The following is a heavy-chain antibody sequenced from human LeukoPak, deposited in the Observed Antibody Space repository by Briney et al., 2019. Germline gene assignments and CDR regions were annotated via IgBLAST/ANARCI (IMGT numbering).Heavy chain of an antibody. D-gene: IGHD6-19*01. CDR2: ISSSGSTI. CDR3: ARGVGSGHDY. Sequence: GGSLRLSCAASGFTFSSYEMNWVRQAPGKGLEWVSYISSSGSTIYYADSVEGRFTISRDNAKNSLYLQMNSLRAEDTAVYYCARGVGSGHDYWGQGTLVTVSS. J-gene: IGHJ4*02. V-gene: IGHV3-48*03. CDR1: GFTFSSYE.